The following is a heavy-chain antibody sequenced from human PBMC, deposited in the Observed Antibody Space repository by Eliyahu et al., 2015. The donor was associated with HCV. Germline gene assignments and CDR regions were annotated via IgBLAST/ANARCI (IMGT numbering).Heavy chain of an antibody. Sequence: HLQLQESGPGLVRPSGTLSLTCXGXFSGASINNSPYYWGWIRQPPGKGLEWIGSIYYTGETYYNPSLTSRVTVSLDTSLNQFSLKLTSLSAADTAVYFCAGRRRLVGAISDYWGQGTLLTVSS. CDR2: IYYTGET. D-gene: IGHD1-26*01. CDR1: GASINNSPYY. CDR3: AGRRRLVGAISDY. V-gene: IGHV4-39*01. J-gene: IGHJ4*02.